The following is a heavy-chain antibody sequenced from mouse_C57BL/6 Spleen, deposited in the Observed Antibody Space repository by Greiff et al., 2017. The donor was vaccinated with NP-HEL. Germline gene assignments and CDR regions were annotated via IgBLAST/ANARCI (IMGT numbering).Heavy chain of an antibody. CDR1: GYTFTSYW. Sequence: VKLQQPGAELVKPGASVKLSCKASGYTFTSYWMQWVKQRPGQGLEWIGEIDPSDSDTNYNQKFKGKATLTVDTSSSTAYMQLSSLTSEDSAVYYCASYGSSFDYWGQGTTLTVSS. D-gene: IGHD1-1*01. J-gene: IGHJ2*01. CDR3: ASYGSSFDY. V-gene: IGHV1-50*01. CDR2: IDPSDSDT.